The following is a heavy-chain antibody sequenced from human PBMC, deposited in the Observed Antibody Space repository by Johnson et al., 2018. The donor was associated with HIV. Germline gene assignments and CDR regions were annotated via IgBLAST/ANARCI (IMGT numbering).Heavy chain of an antibody. V-gene: IGHV3-30*04. Sequence: QVQLVESGGGVVQPGRSLRLSCAASGFTFSSYAMHWVRQAPGKGLEWVAVISYDGSNKYYADSVKGRFTISRDNSKNTLYLQMNSLRAEDTAVYYCAKDRGYWATTIAYRGDDSFDIWGQGTKVIVSS. CDR1: GFTFSSYA. J-gene: IGHJ3*02. CDR3: AKDRGYWATTIAYRGDDSFDI. CDR2: ISYDGSNK. D-gene: IGHD5-12*01.